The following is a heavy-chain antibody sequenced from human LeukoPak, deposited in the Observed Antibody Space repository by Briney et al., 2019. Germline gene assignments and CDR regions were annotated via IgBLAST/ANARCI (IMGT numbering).Heavy chain of an antibody. J-gene: IGHJ4*02. CDR1: GGSISSGGYY. D-gene: IGHD4-11*01. Sequence: SETLSLTCTVSGGSISSGGYYWSWIRQPPGKGLEWIGYIYHSGSTYYNPSLKSRVTISVDRSKNQFSLKLSSVTAADTAVYYCARGLQSDYFDYWGQGTLVTVSS. CDR3: ARGLQSDYFDY. V-gene: IGHV4-30-2*01. CDR2: IYHSGST.